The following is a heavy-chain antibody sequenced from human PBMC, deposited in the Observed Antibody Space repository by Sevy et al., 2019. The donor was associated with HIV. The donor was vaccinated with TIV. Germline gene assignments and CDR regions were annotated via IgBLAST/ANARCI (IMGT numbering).Heavy chain of an antibody. J-gene: IGHJ4*02. CDR1: GFTFSSYA. D-gene: IGHD6-19*01. V-gene: IGHV3-23*01. Sequence: GESLKISCAASGFTFSSYAMSWVRQAPGKGLEWVSAISGSGGSTYYADSVKGRFTISRDNSKNTLYLQMNSLRAEDTAVYYCAKDRQGSGWLFDYWGQGTLVTVSS. CDR3: AKDRQGSGWLFDY. CDR2: ISGSGGST.